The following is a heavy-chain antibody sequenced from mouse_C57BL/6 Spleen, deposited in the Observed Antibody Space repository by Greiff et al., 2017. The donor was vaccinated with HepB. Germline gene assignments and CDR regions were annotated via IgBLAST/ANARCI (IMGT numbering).Heavy chain of an antibody. J-gene: IGHJ3*01. Sequence: QVQLQQPGAELVRPGTSVKLSCKASGYTFTSYWMHWVKQRPGQGLEWIGVIDPSDSYTNYNQKFKGKATLTVDTSSSTAYMQLSSLTSEDSAVYYCARSIYGYDVAWFAYWGQGTLVTVSA. CDR1: GYTFTSYW. V-gene: IGHV1-59*01. CDR3: ARSIYGYDVAWFAY. CDR2: IDPSDSYT. D-gene: IGHD2-2*01.